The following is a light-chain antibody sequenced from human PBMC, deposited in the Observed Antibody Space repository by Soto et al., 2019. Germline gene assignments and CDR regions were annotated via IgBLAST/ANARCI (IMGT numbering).Light chain of an antibody. J-gene: IGKJ3*01. Sequence: EIVLTQSPGTLSLSPGERATLSCRASQSVSSSYLAWYQQKPGQAPRLLIYGASSRATGIPDRFSXXXXXXXXXXTISRLEPEDFAVYYCQQYGSSPRFTFGPGTKVDIK. CDR3: QQYGSSPRFT. V-gene: IGKV3-20*01. CDR2: GAS. CDR1: QSVSSSY.